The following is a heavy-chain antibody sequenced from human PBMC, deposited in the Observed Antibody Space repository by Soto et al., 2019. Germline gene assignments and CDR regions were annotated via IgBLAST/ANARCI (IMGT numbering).Heavy chain of an antibody. Sequence: SETLSLTCAVYGGSFSGYYWSWIRQPPGKGLEWIGEINHSGSTNYNPSLKSRVTISVDTSKNQFSLKLSSVTAADTAVYYCARGSSSTHTFDYWGQGTLVTVSS. CDR1: GGSFSGYY. J-gene: IGHJ4*02. D-gene: IGHD6-6*01. CDR3: ARGSSSTHTFDY. CDR2: INHSGST. V-gene: IGHV4-34*01.